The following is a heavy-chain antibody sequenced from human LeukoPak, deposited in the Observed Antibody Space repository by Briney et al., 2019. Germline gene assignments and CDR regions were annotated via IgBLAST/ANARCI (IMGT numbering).Heavy chain of an antibody. CDR2: HYSGSTT. V-gene: IGHV3-66*04. CDR1: GFAVTANY. Sequence: GGSLRLSCAASGFAVTANYMNWVRQAPGKGLEWVSVHYSGSTTHYADSVRGRFTISRDNSKNTLYLQMNSLRVEDTAVYYCARLPAYYYGMDVWGQGTTVTVTS. CDR3: ARLPAYYYGMDV. J-gene: IGHJ6*02.